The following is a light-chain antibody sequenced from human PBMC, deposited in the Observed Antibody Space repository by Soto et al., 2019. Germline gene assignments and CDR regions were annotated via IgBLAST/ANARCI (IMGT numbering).Light chain of an antibody. CDR3: CSSGGSPTYV. Sequence: QSVLTQPASVSGSPGQSITISGTGTSSNVGSYKLVSWYQQHPGKAPKLMIFEVNKRPSGVSNRFSGSKSGNTASLTISGLKVEDEADYYCCSSGGSPTYVFGTGTKLTVL. V-gene: IGLV2-23*02. CDR2: EVN. CDR1: SSNVGSYKL. J-gene: IGLJ1*01.